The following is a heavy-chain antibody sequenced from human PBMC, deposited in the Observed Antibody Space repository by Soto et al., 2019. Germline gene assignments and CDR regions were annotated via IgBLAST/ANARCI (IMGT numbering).Heavy chain of an antibody. CDR2: IKRDGSEK. CDR3: AREGSGWSENYYYGMDV. CDR1: GFTFSSYW. D-gene: IGHD6-19*01. J-gene: IGHJ6*02. V-gene: IGHV3-7*05. Sequence: AGGSLRLSCAASGFTFSSYWMSWVRQAPGKGLEWVANIKRDGSEKYYVDSVKGRFTISRDNAKNSLYLQMNSLRAEDTAVYYCAREGSGWSENYYYGMDVWGQGTTVTVSS.